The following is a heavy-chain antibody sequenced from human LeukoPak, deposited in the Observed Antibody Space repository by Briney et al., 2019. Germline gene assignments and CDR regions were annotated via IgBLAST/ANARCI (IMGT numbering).Heavy chain of an antibody. CDR2: ISSTGSYI. D-gene: IGHD3-22*01. CDR1: GFSFSSYE. Sequence: PGGSLRLACAASGFSFSSYEMNWVRQAPGKGLEWVSDISSTGSYIYYADSVKGRFTVSRDNAKKSLYLQMNSLRAEDTALHYCARKGYYSESSGYYSYSGLDVWGQGTTVTVSS. V-gene: IGHV3-48*03. J-gene: IGHJ6*02. CDR3: ARKGYYSESSGYYSYSGLDV.